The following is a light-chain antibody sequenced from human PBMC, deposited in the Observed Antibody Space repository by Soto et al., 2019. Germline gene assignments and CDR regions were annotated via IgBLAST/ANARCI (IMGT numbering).Light chain of an antibody. V-gene: IGLV2-23*01. Sequence: QSVLTHPASVTGAPGQSLAISCKETSSDVGNYIPVSCYQQHPGKVPKLVIYEGGKRPSGVADRFSGSKSGNTASLTISGLQAEDEADYYCCPYARRSTYVCGTGTKVTVL. CDR2: EGG. CDR3: CPYARRSTYV. J-gene: IGLJ1*01. CDR1: SSDVGNYIP.